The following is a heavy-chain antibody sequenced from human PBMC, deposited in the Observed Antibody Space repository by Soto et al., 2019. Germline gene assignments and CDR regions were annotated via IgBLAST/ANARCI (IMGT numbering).Heavy chain of an antibody. CDR1: GFTFSSYA. Sequence: GGSLRLSCAASGFTFSSYAITWVRQAPGKGLEWVSTISGSGASTYYADSVKGRFTISRDNSKNTLYLQMNSLRAEDTAIYYSAKALAARSIFYWGQGTLVTVSS. V-gene: IGHV3-23*01. CDR3: AKALAARSIFY. CDR2: ISGSGAST. J-gene: IGHJ4*02.